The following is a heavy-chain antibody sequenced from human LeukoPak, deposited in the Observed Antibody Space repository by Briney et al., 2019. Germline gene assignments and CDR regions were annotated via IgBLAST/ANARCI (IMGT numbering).Heavy chain of an antibody. J-gene: IGHJ5*02. CDR3: ARVRARNRDGYTT. CDR1: NGSITTYY. D-gene: IGHD3-16*01. Sequence: ASETLSLTCYVSNGSITTYYWTWIRQPPGKGLEWIGQIFHTGSTNYNPSLKSRLTISLDPSKNLFSLKLKSVSPADTAIYYCARVRARNRDGYTTWGLGTLVTVSS. V-gene: IGHV4-59*01. CDR2: IFHTGST.